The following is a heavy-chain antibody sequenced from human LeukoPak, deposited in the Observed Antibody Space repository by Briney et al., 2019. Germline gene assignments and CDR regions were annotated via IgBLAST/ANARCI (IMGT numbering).Heavy chain of an antibody. CDR3: AKSLYYYDSTFDY. V-gene: IGHV3-23*01. J-gene: IGHJ4*02. D-gene: IGHD3-22*01. CDR1: GFTFSSYG. CDR2: ISGSGGST. Sequence: GGSLRLSCAASGFTFSSYGMIWVRQAPGKGLEWVSAISGSGGSTYYADSVKGRFTISRDSSKNTLYLQMNSLRAEDTAVYYCAKSLYYYDSTFDYWGQGTLVTVSS.